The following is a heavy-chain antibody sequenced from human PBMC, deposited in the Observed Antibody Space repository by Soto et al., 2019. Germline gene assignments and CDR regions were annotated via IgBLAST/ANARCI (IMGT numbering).Heavy chain of an antibody. J-gene: IGHJ4*02. D-gene: IGHD2-21*02. CDR1: GFTFSSYA. V-gene: IGHV3-23*01. CDR3: AKDLGSVTAIEIDY. Sequence: GGSLRLSCAASGFTFSSYAMSWVRQAPGKGLEWVSAISGSGGSTYYADSVKGRFTISRDNSKNTLYLQMNSLRAEDTAVYYCAKDLGSVTAIEIDYWGQGTLVTVSS. CDR2: ISGSGGST.